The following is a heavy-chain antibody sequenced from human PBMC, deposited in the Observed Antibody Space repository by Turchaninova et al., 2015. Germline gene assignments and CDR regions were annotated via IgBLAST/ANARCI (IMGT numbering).Heavy chain of an antibody. CDR2: ISPYNGNT. CDR3: ARDMDTVLAPGAYDI. Sequence: VQLVQSGAEVKKPGASVRVCCQASGYTFTTNGRTWVREAPGQGLEWMGWISPYNGNTNYAKKFQGRVTLSTDTSTSTAYLDLRGLKSDDTAVYYCARDMDTVLAPGAYDIWGQGTRVIVSS. CDR1: GYTFTTNG. J-gene: IGHJ3*02. V-gene: IGHV1-18*01. D-gene: IGHD5-18*01.